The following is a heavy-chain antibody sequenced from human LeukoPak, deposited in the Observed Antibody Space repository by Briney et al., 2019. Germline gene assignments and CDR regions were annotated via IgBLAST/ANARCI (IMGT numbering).Heavy chain of an antibody. CDR2: ISGSGYTT. J-gene: IGHJ4*02. V-gene: IGHV3-23*01. CDR3: AKEKYYYGTSGYYPLDN. D-gene: IGHD3-22*01. Sequence: GGSLRLSCAASGFTFDNYAMTWVRQAPGKGLEWVSSISGSGYTTYYADSVKGRFTVSRDNSRNTLFLQMNSLRADDTAIYYCAKEKYYYGTSGYYPLDNWGQGTLVTVSS. CDR1: GFTFDNYA.